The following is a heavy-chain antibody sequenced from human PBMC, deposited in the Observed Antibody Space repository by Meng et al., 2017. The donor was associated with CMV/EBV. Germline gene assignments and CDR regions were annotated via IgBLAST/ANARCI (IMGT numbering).Heavy chain of an antibody. D-gene: IGHD2-2*01. V-gene: IGHV3-48*04. CDR1: GFTFSSYS. J-gene: IGHJ6*02. CDR3: ARENIVVVPAASYYGTDV. CDR2: ISSSSSTI. Sequence: GGSLRLSCAASGFTFSSYSMNWVRQAPGKGLEWVSYISSSSSTIYYADSVKGRFTISRDNAKNSLYLQMNSLRAEDTAVYYCARENIVVVPAASYYGTDVWGQGTTVTVSS.